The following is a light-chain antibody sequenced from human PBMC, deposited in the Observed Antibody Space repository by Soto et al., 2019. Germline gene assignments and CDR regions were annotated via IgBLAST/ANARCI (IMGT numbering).Light chain of an antibody. J-gene: IGKJ3*01. CDR2: AAS. CDR3: QQYATTPFT. CDR1: QSVSSSF. Sequence: EIVLTQSPGTLSLSPGERVTLSCRASQSVSSSFLAWYQQQPGQAPRLLIYAASNRATGIPDRLSGSGSGTDFTLTISRLEPEDFAVYYCQQYATTPFTFGPGTKVEIK. V-gene: IGKV3-20*01.